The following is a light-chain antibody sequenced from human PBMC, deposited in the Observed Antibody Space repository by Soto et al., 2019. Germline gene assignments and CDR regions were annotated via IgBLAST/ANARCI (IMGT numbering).Light chain of an antibody. CDR3: QQRSNWPIT. J-gene: IGKJ3*01. Sequence: EIVLRQSPATLSLSPGERATLSCRASQSVSSYLAWYQQKPGQAPRLLIYDASSRATGIPARFSGSGSGTDFTLTISSLEPEDFAVYYCQQRSNWPITFGPGTKVDIK. CDR2: DAS. CDR1: QSVSSY. V-gene: IGKV3-11*01.